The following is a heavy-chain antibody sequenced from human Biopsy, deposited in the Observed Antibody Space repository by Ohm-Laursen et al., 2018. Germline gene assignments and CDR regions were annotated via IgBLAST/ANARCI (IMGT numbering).Heavy chain of an antibody. Sequence: SVKVSCNVSGYTLTESSMHWVRQAPGKGLEWMGGFAPENGKTVYAQNFQARVSMTEDTSTDTAYMELRSLRSEDTAVYYCAADINVWNVNYWGQGTQVTVSS. J-gene: IGHJ4*02. V-gene: IGHV1-24*01. CDR3: AADINVWNVNY. D-gene: IGHD1-1*01. CDR2: FAPENGKT. CDR1: GYTLTESS.